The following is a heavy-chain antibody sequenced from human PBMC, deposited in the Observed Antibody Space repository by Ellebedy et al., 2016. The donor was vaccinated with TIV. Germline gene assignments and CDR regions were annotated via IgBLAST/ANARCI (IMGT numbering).Heavy chain of an antibody. CDR3: AADLASVGQ. J-gene: IGHJ1*01. CDR1: GGSFSSYV. CDR2: IIPVLETP. V-gene: IGHV1-69*10. D-gene: IGHD1-26*01. Sequence: AASVKVSCKASGGSFSSYVISWVRQAPGPGLEWMGGIIPVLETPNYAQKFQGRLTVSADKSTNTAYMELSSLTSADTAVYYCAADLASVGQWGQGTLVIVSS.